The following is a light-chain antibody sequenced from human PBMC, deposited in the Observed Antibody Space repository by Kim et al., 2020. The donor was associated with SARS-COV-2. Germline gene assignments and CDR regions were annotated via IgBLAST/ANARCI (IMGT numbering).Light chain of an antibody. V-gene: IGLV1-47*01. CDR1: SSNIGSKY. Sequence: QSVLTQPPSASGTPGQRVTISCSGSSSNIGSKYVYWYQQLPGTAPKVLIYRNNQRPSGVPGRFSGSKSDTSASLGISGLRSDDEADYYCAAWDDSLSGPVVFGGGTQLTVL. CDR2: RNN. CDR3: AAWDDSLSGPVV. J-gene: IGLJ2*01.